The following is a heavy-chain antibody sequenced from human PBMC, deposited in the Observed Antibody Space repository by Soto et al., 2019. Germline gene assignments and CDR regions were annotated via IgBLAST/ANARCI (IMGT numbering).Heavy chain of an antibody. CDR1: GFTFSSYA. CDR2: ISYDGSNK. Sequence: QVQLVESGGGVVQPGRSLRLSCAASGFTFSSYAMHWVRQAPGKGLEWVAVISYDGSNKYYANSVKGRFPISRDNSKNTRYLKGNDPEVENRVVYFCLTKGGEYDITPDLDYWGQGTLVTVSS. CDR3: LTKGGEYDITPDLDY. V-gene: IGHV3-30-3*01. J-gene: IGHJ4*02. D-gene: IGHD3-22*01.